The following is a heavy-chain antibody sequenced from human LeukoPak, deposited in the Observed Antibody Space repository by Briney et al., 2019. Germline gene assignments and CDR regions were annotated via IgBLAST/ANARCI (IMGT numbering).Heavy chain of an antibody. CDR2: ISAYNGNT. CDR3: ARDHVQLERGDAFDI. J-gene: IGHJ3*02. D-gene: IGHD1-1*01. V-gene: IGHV1-18*01. CDR1: GYTFTSYG. Sequence: ASVKVSCKASGYTFTSYGISWVRQAPGQGLEWMGWISAYNGNTNYAQKLQGRVTMTTDTSTGTAYMELRSLRSDDTAVYYCARDHVQLERGDAFDIWGQGTMVTVSS.